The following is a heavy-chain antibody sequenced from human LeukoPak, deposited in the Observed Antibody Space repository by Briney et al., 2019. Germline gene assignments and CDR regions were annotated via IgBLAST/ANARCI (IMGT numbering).Heavy chain of an antibody. Sequence: GASVKVSCKASGGTFSNYAISWVRQAPGQGLEWMGRIIPIFGTANYAQKFQGRVTITTDESTSTAYMELSSLRSEDTAVYYCARGSFLEWFYWGQGTLVTVSS. V-gene: IGHV1-69*05. CDR1: GGTFSNYA. D-gene: IGHD3-3*02. CDR3: ARGSFLEWFY. J-gene: IGHJ4*02. CDR2: IIPIFGTA.